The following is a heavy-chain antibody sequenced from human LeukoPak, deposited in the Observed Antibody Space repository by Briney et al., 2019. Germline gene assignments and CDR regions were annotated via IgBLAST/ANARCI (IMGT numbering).Heavy chain of an antibody. D-gene: IGHD5-24*01. CDR1: GFTFSSYG. CDR3: AKDRGSRAEYFQH. V-gene: IGHV3-30*02. CDR2: IRYDGSNK. J-gene: IGHJ1*01. Sequence: GGSLRLSCAASGFTFSSYGMHWVRQAPGKGLEWVAFIRYDGSNKYYADSVKGRFTISRDNSKNTLYLQMNSLRAEDTAVYYCAKDRGSRAEYFQHWGQGTLVTVSS.